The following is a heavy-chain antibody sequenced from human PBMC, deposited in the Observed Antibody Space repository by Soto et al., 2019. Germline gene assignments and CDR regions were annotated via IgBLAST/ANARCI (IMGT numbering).Heavy chain of an antibody. CDR2: IYYSGST. J-gene: IGHJ4*02. CDR3: ARLLVGASDY. Sequence: QLQLQESGPGLVKPSENLSLTCTVSGGSISSSSYYWGWIRRPPGKGLEWIGSIYYSGSTYYNPSLMSRVTISVDTSKNQFSLKLSSVTAADTAVYYCARLLVGASDYWGQGTLVTVSS. D-gene: IGHD1-26*01. CDR1: GGSISSSSYY. V-gene: IGHV4-39*01.